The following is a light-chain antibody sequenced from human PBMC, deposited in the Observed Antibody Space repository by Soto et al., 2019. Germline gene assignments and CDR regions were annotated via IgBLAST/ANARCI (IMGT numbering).Light chain of an antibody. CDR2: GAS. J-gene: IGKJ1*01. Sequence: AIQMTQSPSSLSASVGDRVTITCRASQDISDDVGWYQQTPEKAPKLLSSGASRLQSGVPSRFSGSRSGAEFTLTITSMRPEDSTAYYYLQNHNYPRTFGQGTKVEI. CDR1: QDISDD. V-gene: IGKV1-6*01. CDR3: LQNHNYPRT.